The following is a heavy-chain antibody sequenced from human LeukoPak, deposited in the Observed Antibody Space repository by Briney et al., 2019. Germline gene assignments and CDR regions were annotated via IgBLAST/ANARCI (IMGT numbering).Heavy chain of an antibody. CDR2: INGDGSGT. D-gene: IGHD1-26*01. CDR3: AGSGTYYVMSDF. V-gene: IGHV3-74*01. J-gene: IGHJ4*02. Sequence: GGSLRLSCAASGFTFSSYWMHWVRQVPGKGLVWVSRINGDGSGTSYADSVKDRFTISRDNAKNTVYLQMNGLRADDTAVYYCAGSGTYYVMSDFWGQGTLVTVSS. CDR1: GFTFSSYW.